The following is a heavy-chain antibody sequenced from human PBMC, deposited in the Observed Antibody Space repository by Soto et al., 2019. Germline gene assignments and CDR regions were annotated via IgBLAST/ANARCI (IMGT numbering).Heavy chain of an antibody. CDR2: IIPIFGTA. CDR1: GGTFSSYA. Sequence: ASVKVSCKASGGTFSSYAISWVRQAPGQGLEWMGGIIPIFGTANYAQKFQGRVTITADESTSTAYMELSSLRSADTAVYYCAIVAAGAAGCKNWFDPWGQGTLVAVSS. CDR3: AIVAAGAAGCKNWFDP. D-gene: IGHD6-25*01. J-gene: IGHJ5*02. V-gene: IGHV1-69*13.